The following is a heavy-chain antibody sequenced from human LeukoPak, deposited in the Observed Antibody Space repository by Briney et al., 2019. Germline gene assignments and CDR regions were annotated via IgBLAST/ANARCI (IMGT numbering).Heavy chain of an antibody. J-gene: IGHJ4*02. D-gene: IGHD7-27*01. Sequence: PGGSLRLSCAASGFSFSSYSMNLVRQAPVKGLEWVSAISKSSSYMYYADSVKGRFTISRDNAKNSLYLQIDSLRVEDTAVYYCARPKEDDWGSHDYWGQGTLVTVSS. CDR1: GFSFSSYS. CDR2: ISKSSSYM. CDR3: ARPKEDDWGSHDY. V-gene: IGHV3-21*01.